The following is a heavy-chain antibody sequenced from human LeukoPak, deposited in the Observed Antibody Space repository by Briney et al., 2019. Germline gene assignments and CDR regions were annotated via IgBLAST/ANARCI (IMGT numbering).Heavy chain of an antibody. CDR3: AKALTYYYDSSGYPSGGDAFDI. CDR1: GFTFSDYN. D-gene: IGHD3-22*01. J-gene: IGHJ3*02. CDR2: ISGSGGST. Sequence: GGSLRLSCAASGFTFSDYNMNWVRQAPGKGLEWVSAISGSGGSTYYADSVKGRFTISRDNSKNTLYLQMNSLRAEDTAVYYCAKALTYYYDSSGYPSGGDAFDIWGQGTMVTVSS. V-gene: IGHV3-23*01.